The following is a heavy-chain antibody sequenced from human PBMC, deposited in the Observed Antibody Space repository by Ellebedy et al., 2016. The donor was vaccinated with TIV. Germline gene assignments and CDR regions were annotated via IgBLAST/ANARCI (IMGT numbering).Heavy chain of an antibody. CDR3: ASEGYCSGATCSGGFDM. Sequence: ASVKVSCXASPYTFASNFMHWVRQPPGQGLEWMGVINTGGGGTSYAQEFQGRVTVARDTSTSTVYMELSSLRSEDTAIYFCASEGYCSGATCSGGFDMWGQGTMVAVSS. CDR2: INTGGGGT. J-gene: IGHJ3*02. V-gene: IGHV1-46*01. CDR1: PYTFASNF. D-gene: IGHD2-2*01.